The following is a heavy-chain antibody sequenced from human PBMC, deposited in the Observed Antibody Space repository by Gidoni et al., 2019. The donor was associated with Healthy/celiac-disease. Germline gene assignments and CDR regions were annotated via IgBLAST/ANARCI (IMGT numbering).Heavy chain of an antibody. CDR1: GFTFSSYA. CDR3: AEYADSSGYLGWFDP. J-gene: IGHJ5*02. Sequence: EVQLLESGGGLVQPGGSLRLSCAASGFTFSSYAMSWVRRAPGKGLGWVSAISGSGGSTYYADSVKGRFTISRDNSKNTLYLQMNSLRAEDTAVYYCAEYADSSGYLGWFDPWGQGTLVTVSS. CDR2: ISGSGGST. D-gene: IGHD3-22*01. V-gene: IGHV3-23*01.